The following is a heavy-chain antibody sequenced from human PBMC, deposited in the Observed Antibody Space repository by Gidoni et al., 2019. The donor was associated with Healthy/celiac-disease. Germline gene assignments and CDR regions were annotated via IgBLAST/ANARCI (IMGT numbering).Heavy chain of an antibody. CDR3: AKVPGPYGGPFDY. Sequence: EVQLLESGGGLVQPGGSLRLSCAASGFTFSSYAMSWVRQAPGKGLEGVAAISGSGGSTYYADSVKGRFTISRDNSKNTLYLQMNSLRAEDTAVYYCAKVPGPYGGPFDYWGQGTLVTVSS. CDR2: ISGSGGST. D-gene: IGHD4-17*01. J-gene: IGHJ4*02. CDR1: GFTFSSYA. V-gene: IGHV3-23*01.